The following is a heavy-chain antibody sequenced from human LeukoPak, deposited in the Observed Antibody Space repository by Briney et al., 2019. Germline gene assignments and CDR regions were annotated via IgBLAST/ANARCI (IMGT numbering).Heavy chain of an antibody. Sequence: SVKVSCKASGGTFSSYAISWVRQAPGQGLEWMGRIIPIFGTANYAQKFQGRVTITTDGSTSTAYMDLSSLRSEDTAVYYCASHRVAAPPKFDYWGQGTLVTVSS. CDR2: IIPIFGTA. J-gene: IGHJ4*02. CDR3: ASHRVAAPPKFDY. V-gene: IGHV1-69*05. D-gene: IGHD2-15*01. CDR1: GGTFSSYA.